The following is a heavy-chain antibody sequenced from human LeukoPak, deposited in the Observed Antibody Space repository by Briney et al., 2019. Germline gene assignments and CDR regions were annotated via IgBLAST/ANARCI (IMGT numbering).Heavy chain of an antibody. V-gene: IGHV3-7*03. CDR2: IKQDGSEE. J-gene: IGHJ4*02. Sequence: GGSLRLSCAASGFTFSSYWMSWVRQAPGKGLEWVANIKQDGSEEYYVDSVKGRFTISRDNAKNSLYLQMNSLRAEDTAVYYCARVPSIAVAGFTFFDYWGQGTLVTVSS. D-gene: IGHD6-19*01. CDR1: GFTFSSYW. CDR3: ARVPSIAVAGFTFFDY.